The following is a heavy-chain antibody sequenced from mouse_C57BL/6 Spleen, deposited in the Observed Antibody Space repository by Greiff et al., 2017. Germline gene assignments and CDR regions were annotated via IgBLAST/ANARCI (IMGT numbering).Heavy chain of an antibody. CDR1: GYTFTSYW. CDR3: ARSGKFYYYGSSYLYYAMDY. CDR2: IDPSDSYT. V-gene: IGHV1-69*01. J-gene: IGHJ4*01. D-gene: IGHD1-1*01. Sequence: QVQLQQPGAELVMPGASVKLSCKASGYTFTSYWMHWVKQRPGQGLEWIGEIDPSDSYTNYNQKFKGKSTLTVDKSSSTAYMQLSSLTSEDSAVYYCARSGKFYYYGSSYLYYAMDYCGQGTSVTVSS.